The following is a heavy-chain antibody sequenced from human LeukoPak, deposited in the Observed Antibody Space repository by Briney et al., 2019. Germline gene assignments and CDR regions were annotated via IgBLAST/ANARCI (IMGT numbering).Heavy chain of an antibody. Sequence: ASVKVSCKASGYTFTSYGISWVRQAPGQGLEWMGWISAYNGNTNYAQKLQGRVTMTTDTSTSTAYMGLRSLRSDDTAVYYCARGGRAITFGGVIALAFDYWGQGTLVTVSS. CDR3: ARGGRAITFGGVIALAFDY. D-gene: IGHD3-16*02. CDR2: ISAYNGNT. J-gene: IGHJ4*02. CDR1: GYTFTSYG. V-gene: IGHV1-18*01.